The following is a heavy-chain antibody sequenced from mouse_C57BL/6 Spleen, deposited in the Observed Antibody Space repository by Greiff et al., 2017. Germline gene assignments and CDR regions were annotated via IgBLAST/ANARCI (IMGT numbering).Heavy chain of an antibody. CDR1: GYAFSSSW. Sequence: QVQLQQSGPELVKPGASVKISCKASGYAFSSSWMNWVKQRPGKGLEWIGRIYPGDGDTNYNGKFKGKATLTAAKSSSTAYMQLSSLTSEDSAVYFCARRKDSDRSYYAMDYWGQGTSVTVSS. CDR3: ARRKDSDRSYYAMDY. V-gene: IGHV1-82*01. CDR2: IYPGDGDT. J-gene: IGHJ4*01.